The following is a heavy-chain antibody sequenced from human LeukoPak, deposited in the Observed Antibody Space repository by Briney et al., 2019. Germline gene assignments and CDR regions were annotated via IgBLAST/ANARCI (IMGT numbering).Heavy chain of an antibody. V-gene: IGHV1-2*06. CDR2: INPNSGGT. J-gene: IGHJ6*02. Sequence: ASVKVSCKASGYSFTGYFIHWVRQTPGQGLEWMGRINPNSGGTNYAQKFQGRVTMTRDTSISTAYMELSRLSSDDTAVYYCARGDAMDVWGQGTTVTVSS. CDR1: GYSFTGYF. CDR3: ARGDAMDV.